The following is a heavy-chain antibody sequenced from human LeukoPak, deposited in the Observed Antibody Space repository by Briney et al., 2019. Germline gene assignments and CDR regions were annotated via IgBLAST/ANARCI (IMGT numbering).Heavy chain of an antibody. J-gene: IGHJ4*02. CDR2: INHSGGT. Sequence: SETLSLTCTVSGGSISSGGYYRSWIRQPPGKGLEWIGEINHSGGTNYNPSLKSRVTISVDTSKNQFSLKLSSVTAVDTAVYYCARGRSPGSWYYDWGQGTLVTVSS. V-gene: IGHV4-39*07. CDR1: GGSISSGGYY. D-gene: IGHD3-16*01. CDR3: ARGRSPGSWYYD.